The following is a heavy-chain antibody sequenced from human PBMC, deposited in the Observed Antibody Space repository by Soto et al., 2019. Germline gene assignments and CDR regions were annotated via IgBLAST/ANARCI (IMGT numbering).Heavy chain of an antibody. Sequence: SETLSLTCAVYGGSFSAYYWGWVRQPPGKGLEWIGEIIHSESTKYNPSLKSRVTISVDTSKNQFSLKLSSVTAADTAVYYCARQRPTDGRREFANYYGMDVWGQGTTVTVSS. CDR1: GGSFSAYY. V-gene: IGHV4-34*12. CDR3: ARQRPTDGRREFANYYGMDV. CDR2: IIHSEST. J-gene: IGHJ6*02. D-gene: IGHD1-26*01.